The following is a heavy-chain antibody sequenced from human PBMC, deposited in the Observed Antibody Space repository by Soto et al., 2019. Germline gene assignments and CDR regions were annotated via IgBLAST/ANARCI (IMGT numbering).Heavy chain of an antibody. CDR2: ISPSGDTT. J-gene: IGHJ4*02. D-gene: IGHD5-18*01. V-gene: IGHV3-23*01. CDR3: ATGGFRAMVTENWGDD. Sequence: EVQLLESGGGLVQPGGSLRLSCAASGFTFSSYAMNWVRQAPGKGLDWISAISPSGDTTKYADSVKGRFTISRDNSKNTLYLQMNSLRAEDTAVFYCATGGFRAMVTENWGDDWGQGTLVTVSS. CDR1: GFTFSSYA.